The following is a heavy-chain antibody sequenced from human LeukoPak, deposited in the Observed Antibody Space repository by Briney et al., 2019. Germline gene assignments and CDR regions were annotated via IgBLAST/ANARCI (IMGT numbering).Heavy chain of an antibody. J-gene: IGHJ4*02. CDR2: INTNSGGT. Sequence: GASVTVSCKASVYTFTCYYMHWVRQAPGQGLEWMGWINTNSGGTNYAQKFQGRVTMTRDTSISTAYMELSRLRSDDTAVYYCARRSIVANDYWGQGTLVTVSS. CDR3: ARRSIVANDY. V-gene: IGHV1-2*02. D-gene: IGHD5-12*01. CDR1: VYTFTCYY.